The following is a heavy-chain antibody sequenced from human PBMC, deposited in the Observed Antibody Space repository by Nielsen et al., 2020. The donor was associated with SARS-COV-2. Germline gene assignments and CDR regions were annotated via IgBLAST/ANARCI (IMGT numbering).Heavy chain of an antibody. V-gene: IGHV4-34*01. CDR3: ARWGNIAAAGWFDP. J-gene: IGHJ5*02. CDR2: INHSGST. CDR1: GGSFSGYY. D-gene: IGHD6-13*01. Sequence: SETLSLTCAVYGGSFSGYYWSWIRQPPGKGLEWIGEINHSGSTNYNPSLKSRVTMSVDTSKNQFSLKLSSVTAVDTAVYYCARWGNIAAAGWFDPWGQGTLVTVSS.